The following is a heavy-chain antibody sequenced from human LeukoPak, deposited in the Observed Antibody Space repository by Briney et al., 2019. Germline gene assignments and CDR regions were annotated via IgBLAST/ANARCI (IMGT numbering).Heavy chain of an antibody. J-gene: IGHJ6*02. D-gene: IGHD3-22*01. CDR1: EFTFNTYA. V-gene: IGHV3-23*01. CDR2: ISGDGGIT. Sequence: PGGSLRLSCAASEFTFNTYAVSWVRQAPGKGLEWVSAISGDGGITYYADSVRGWFTISRDNSKSTLYLQMNSLRAEDTAVYYCAKSSGPGGYYYYGMDVWGQGTTVTVSS. CDR3: AKSSGPGGYYYYGMDV.